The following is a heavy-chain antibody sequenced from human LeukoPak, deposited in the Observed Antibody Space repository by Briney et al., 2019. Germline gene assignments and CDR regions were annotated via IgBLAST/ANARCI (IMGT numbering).Heavy chain of an antibody. Sequence: ASVKVSCKASGYTFTSYGISWVRQAPGQGLEWMGWISAYNGNTNYAQKLQGRVTMTTDTSTSTAYMELRSLRSDDTAVYYCARGLLLWFGELRETYSNWFDPWGQGTLVTVSS. D-gene: IGHD3-10*01. CDR3: ARGLLLWFGELRETYSNWFDP. CDR1: GYTFTSYG. CDR2: ISAYNGNT. J-gene: IGHJ5*02. V-gene: IGHV1-18*01.